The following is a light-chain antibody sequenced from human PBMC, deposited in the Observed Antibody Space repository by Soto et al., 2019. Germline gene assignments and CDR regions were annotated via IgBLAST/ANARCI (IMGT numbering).Light chain of an antibody. Sequence: QSVLTQPASVSGSPGQSITISCTGTSSDVGAYNYVSWYQQHPGRAPKLMIYELSSRPSGVSNRFSGSKSDNTASLIISGLQAEDEADYYCISYTSRRIHVFGTGTKVTVL. V-gene: IGLV2-14*01. J-gene: IGLJ1*01. CDR2: ELS. CDR3: ISYTSRRIHV. CDR1: SSDVGAYNY.